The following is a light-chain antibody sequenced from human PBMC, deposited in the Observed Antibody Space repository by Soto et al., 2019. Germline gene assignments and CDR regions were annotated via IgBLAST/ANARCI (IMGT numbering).Light chain of an antibody. Sequence: QSVLTQSPSASASLGAAVKLTCTLSSGHSKYAIAWHQQQPEKGPRYLMKVNSDGSHSKGDGIPDRFSGSTSGAERYLTISSLQSEVEADYYCHAWGTGIQVFGGGTKLTVL. CDR3: HAWGTGIQV. CDR2: VNSDGSH. J-gene: IGLJ3*02. CDR1: SGHSKYA. V-gene: IGLV4-69*01.